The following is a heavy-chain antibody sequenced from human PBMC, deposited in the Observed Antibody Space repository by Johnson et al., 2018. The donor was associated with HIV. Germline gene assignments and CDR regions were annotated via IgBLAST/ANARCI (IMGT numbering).Heavy chain of an antibody. Sequence: VQLLESGGGVVQPGRSLRLSCAASGFTFSSYGMHWVRQAPGKGLEWVAFIWYDGSNKFYADSVKGRFTISRDNAKKFLYLQMNSLRAEDTAVYYCASWNIAARPVGAFDIWGQGTMVTVSS. J-gene: IGHJ3*02. V-gene: IGHV3-33*03. D-gene: IGHD6-6*01. CDR2: IWYDGSNK. CDR1: GFTFSSYG. CDR3: ASWNIAARPVGAFDI.